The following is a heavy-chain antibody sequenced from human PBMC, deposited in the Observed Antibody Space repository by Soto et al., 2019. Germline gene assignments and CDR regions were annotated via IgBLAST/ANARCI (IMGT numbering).Heavy chain of an antibody. Sequence: LRLSCAATGFTFSSYAMSWVRQAPGKGLEWVSVISGSGGGTYYADSVKGRFTISRDKSKNTLYLQMNSLRVEDTAVFYCAKTAAARPNLYLDYWGQGTLVTVSS. CDR3: AKTAAARPNLYLDY. V-gene: IGHV3-23*01. CDR2: ISGSGGGT. CDR1: GFTFSSYA. J-gene: IGHJ4*02. D-gene: IGHD6-6*01.